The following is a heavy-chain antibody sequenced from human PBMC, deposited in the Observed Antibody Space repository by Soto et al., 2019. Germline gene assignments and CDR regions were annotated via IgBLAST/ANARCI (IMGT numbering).Heavy chain of an antibody. V-gene: IGHV3-53*04. Sequence: EVQLVESGGGLVQPGGSLRLSCAASGFTVSSNYMSWVRQAPGKGLAWGSVIYSGGSTYYADSVKGRFTISRHNSKNTLYLQMNSLRADDTAVYYCAREGAGTDYWGQGTLVTVSS. CDR3: AREGAGTDY. D-gene: IGHD6-19*01. CDR1: GFTVSSNY. CDR2: IYSGGST. J-gene: IGHJ4*02.